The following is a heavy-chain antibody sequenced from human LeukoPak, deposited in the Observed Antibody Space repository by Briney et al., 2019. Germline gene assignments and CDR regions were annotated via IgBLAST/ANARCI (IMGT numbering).Heavy chain of an antibody. CDR3: AKDRGYSSGWYGYFQH. V-gene: IGHV3-30*18. CDR2: ISYDGSNK. J-gene: IGHJ1*01. CDR1: GFTFSSYG. Sequence: GGSLRLSCAASGFTFSSYGMHWVRQAPGKGLEWVAAISYDGSNKYYADSVKGRFTISRDNSKNTLYLQMNSLRAEDTAVYYCAKDRGYSSGWYGYFQHWGQGTLVTVSS. D-gene: IGHD6-19*01.